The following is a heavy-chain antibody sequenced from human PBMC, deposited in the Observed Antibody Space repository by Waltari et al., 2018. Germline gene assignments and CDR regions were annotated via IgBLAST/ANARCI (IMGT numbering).Heavy chain of an antibody. V-gene: IGHV4-4*07. CDR3: ARDEGNIVEYYFDY. J-gene: IGHJ4*02. CDR1: GGSISSYD. D-gene: IGHD5-12*01. Sequence: VQLQESGPGLVKPSETLSLTCTVSGGSISSYDWSWIRQPAGKGLEWIGRIYTSGSTNYNPSLKSRVTMSVDASKNQFSLKLSSVTAADTAVYYCARDEGNIVEYYFDYWGQGTLVTVSS. CDR2: IYTSGST.